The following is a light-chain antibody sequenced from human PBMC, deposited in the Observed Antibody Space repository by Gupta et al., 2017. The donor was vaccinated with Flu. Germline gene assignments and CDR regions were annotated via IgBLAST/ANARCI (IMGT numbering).Light chain of an antibody. CDR3: QNYNIAPRT. CDR1: QDISNY. J-gene: IGKJ1*01. CDR2: AAS. Sequence: GDRATITCRASQDISNYLAWFQQKPGKVPKLLIYAASTLQSGVPSRFSGSGSGTDFALTISSLQSEDVATYYCQNYNIAPRTFGQGTKVEIK. V-gene: IGKV1-27*01.